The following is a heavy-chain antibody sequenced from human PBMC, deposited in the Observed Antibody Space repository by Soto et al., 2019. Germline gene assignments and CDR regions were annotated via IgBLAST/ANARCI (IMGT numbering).Heavy chain of an antibody. CDR2: IYYNGKT. CDR3: AKPPWNSLVRPYWHFGL. D-gene: IGHD1-1*01. Sequence: QLQVQESGPGLVKPSETLSLTCSVSGDSIGSSKQYWGWIRQPPGKGPEWIGCIYYNGKTYHNPSLKSRFANSINSSKNQFSLRMISLSAADTSTYYCAKPPWNSLVRPYWHFGLWGRGILVTVSS. CDR1: GDSIGSSKQY. V-gene: IGHV4-39*01. J-gene: IGHJ2*01.